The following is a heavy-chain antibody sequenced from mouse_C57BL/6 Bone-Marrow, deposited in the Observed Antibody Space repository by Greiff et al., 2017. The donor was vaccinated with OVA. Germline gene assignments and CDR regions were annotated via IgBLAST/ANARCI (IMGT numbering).Heavy chain of an antibody. J-gene: IGHJ3*01. D-gene: IGHD1-2*01. V-gene: IGHV1-15*01. CDR3: TRLFITTVPPWFAY. Sequence: QVQLQQSGAELVRPGASVTLSCKASGYTFTDYEMHWVKQTPVHGLEWIGAIDPETGGTAYNQKFKGKAILTADKSSSTAYMELRSLTSEDSAVYYCTRLFITTVPPWFAYWGQGTLVTVSA. CDR1: GYTFTDYE. CDR2: IDPETGGT.